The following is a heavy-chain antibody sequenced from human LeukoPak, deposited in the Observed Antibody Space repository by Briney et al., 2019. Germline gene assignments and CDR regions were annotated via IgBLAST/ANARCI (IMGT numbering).Heavy chain of an antibody. CDR2: IYSSGST. V-gene: IGHV4-4*07. CDR1: AGSISTYY. CDR3: ARVKSYYGSGSFNTGRYYYYYYMDV. Sequence: PSETLSLTCTVSAGSISTYYWTWIRQPAGKGLEWIGHIYSSGSTNYHPSLKWRVSMSLDTSENQFSLKLRSVTAADTAVYYCARVKSYYGSGSFNTGRYYYYYYMDVWGKGTTVTISS. J-gene: IGHJ6*03. D-gene: IGHD3-10*01.